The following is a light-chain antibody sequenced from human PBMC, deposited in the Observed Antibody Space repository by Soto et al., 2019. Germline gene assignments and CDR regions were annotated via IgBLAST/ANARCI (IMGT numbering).Light chain of an antibody. V-gene: IGKV3-15*01. CDR1: QSVSSS. Sequence: EIVMTQSPATLSVSPGERATLSCRASQSVSSSVAWYQQKPGQSPRLLIHGASTRATGIPARFSGSGSGTEFTLTISGLQSEDSAVYYCQQYNIWPPWTFGQGTKVEIK. J-gene: IGKJ1*01. CDR2: GAS. CDR3: QQYNIWPPWT.